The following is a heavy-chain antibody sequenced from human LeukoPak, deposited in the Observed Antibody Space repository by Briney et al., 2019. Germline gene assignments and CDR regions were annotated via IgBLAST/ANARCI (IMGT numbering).Heavy chain of an antibody. Sequence: QPGGSLRLSCAASGFTFSSYAMHWVRQAPGKGLEYVSAISSNGGSTYYANSVKGRFTISRDNSKNTLYLQMGSLKAEDMAVYYCGRGTRGFDYWGQGTLVTVSS. J-gene: IGHJ4*02. CDR3: GRGTRGFDY. D-gene: IGHD3-10*01. CDR1: GFTFSSYA. CDR2: ISSNGGST. V-gene: IGHV3-64*01.